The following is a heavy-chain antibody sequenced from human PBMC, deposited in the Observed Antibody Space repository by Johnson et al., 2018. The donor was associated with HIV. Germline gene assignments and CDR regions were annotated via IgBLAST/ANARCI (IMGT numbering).Heavy chain of an antibody. J-gene: IGHJ3*02. CDR2: IRYDESNK. V-gene: IGHV3-30*02. CDR3: AKGQVARGAFDI. CDR1: GFTFSSYG. Sequence: QMQLVESGGGVVQPGGSLRLSCAASGFTFSSYGMHWVRQAPDKGLEWVAFIRYDESNKYYADSVKGRFTISRDNSKSTLFLHMNNLRVEDTAVYYCAKGQVARGAFDIWGQGTTVTVSS.